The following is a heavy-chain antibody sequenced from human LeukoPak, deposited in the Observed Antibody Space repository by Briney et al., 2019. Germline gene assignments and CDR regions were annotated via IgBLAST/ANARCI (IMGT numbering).Heavy chain of an antibody. CDR1: GYSFTSYW. Sequence: GESLKISCKGSGYSFTSYWISWVRQMPGKGLEWMGRIDPSDSYTNYSPTSQGHVTISADKSISTAYLQWSSLKASDTAMYYCARQSGIAVAGSFVDAFDIWGQGTMVTVSS. J-gene: IGHJ3*02. CDR2: IDPSDSYT. CDR3: ARQSGIAVAGSFVDAFDI. V-gene: IGHV5-10-1*01. D-gene: IGHD6-19*01.